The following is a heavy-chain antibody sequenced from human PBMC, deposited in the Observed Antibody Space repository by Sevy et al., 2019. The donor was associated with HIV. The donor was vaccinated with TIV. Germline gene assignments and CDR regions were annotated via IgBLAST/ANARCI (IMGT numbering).Heavy chain of an antibody. V-gene: IGHV3-11*06. CDR1: GFTFSDYY. CDR3: ARSRSNYADYYFDY. CDR2: ISSGSSYT. J-gene: IGHJ4*02. D-gene: IGHD4-17*01. Sequence: GGSLRLSCAASGFTFSDYYMTWIRQSPGNGLQWISYISSGSSYTNYADSVKGRFTISRDNAKNSLYLEIHTLRPEDTAVYYCARSRSNYADYYFDYSGQGTMVTVSS.